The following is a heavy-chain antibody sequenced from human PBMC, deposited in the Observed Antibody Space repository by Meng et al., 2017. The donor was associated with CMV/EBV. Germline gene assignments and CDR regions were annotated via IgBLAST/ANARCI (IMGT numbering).Heavy chain of an antibody. V-gene: IGHV4-34*01. Sequence: ESLKISCAVYGGSFSGYYWSWIRQPPGKGLEWIGEINHSGSTNYNPSLKSRVTMSVDTSKNQFSLKLSSVTAADTAVYYCARGHRYCSSTSCYLYYGMDVWGQGTTVTVSS. J-gene: IGHJ6*02. CDR2: INHSGST. CDR3: ARGHRYCSSTSCYLYYGMDV. CDR1: GGSFSGYY. D-gene: IGHD2-2*01.